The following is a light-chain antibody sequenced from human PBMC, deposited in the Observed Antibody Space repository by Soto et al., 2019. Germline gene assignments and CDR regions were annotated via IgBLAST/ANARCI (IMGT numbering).Light chain of an antibody. CDR3: SSYTSTMTNV. V-gene: IGLV2-14*03. J-gene: IGLJ1*01. CDR2: DVV. Sequence: QSVLTQPASVSGAAGQALTISCTGTSSDVGGFNSVSWYQLRPGTAPKLILYDVVDRPSGVSYRFSGSKSGNTASLTISGLQAADEADYFCSSYTSTMTNVFGSGTKVTVL. CDR1: SSDVGGFNS.